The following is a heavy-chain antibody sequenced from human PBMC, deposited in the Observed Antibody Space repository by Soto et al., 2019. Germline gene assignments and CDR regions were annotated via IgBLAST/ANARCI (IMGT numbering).Heavy chain of an antibody. V-gene: IGHV1-69*08. Sequence: QVQLVQSGAEVKKPGSSVKVSCKASGGTFSSYTISWVRQAPGQGLEWMGRIIPILGIANYAQKFQGRVTITADQSTSTAYMELSSLRSEDTAVYYCARDASGSGSYYHARFDYWGQGTLVTVSS. CDR1: GGTFSSYT. CDR2: IIPILGIA. D-gene: IGHD3-10*01. CDR3: ARDASGSGSYYHARFDY. J-gene: IGHJ4*02.